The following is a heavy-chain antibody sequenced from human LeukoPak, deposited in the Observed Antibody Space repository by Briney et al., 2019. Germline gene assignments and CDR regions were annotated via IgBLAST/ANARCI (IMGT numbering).Heavy chain of an antibody. V-gene: IGHV1-24*01. J-gene: IGHJ3*02. Sequence: ASVKVSCKVSGYTLTELSMHWVRQAPGKGLEWMGGFDPEDGETIYAQKFQGRVTMTEDTSTDTAYMELSSLRSEDTAVYYCATVGVLRFLEWSAHDAFDIWGQGTMVTVSS. CDR1: GYTLTELS. D-gene: IGHD3-3*01. CDR2: FDPEDGET. CDR3: ATVGVLRFLEWSAHDAFDI.